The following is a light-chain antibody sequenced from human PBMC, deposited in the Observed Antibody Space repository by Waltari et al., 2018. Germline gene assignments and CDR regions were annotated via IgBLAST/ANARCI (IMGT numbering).Light chain of an antibody. J-gene: IGKJ1*01. CDR3: QQYNNWQT. CDR1: PSVSSN. V-gene: IGKV3-15*01. CDR2: GAS. Sequence: EIVMTQSPATLSVSPGARATLSCRASPSVSSNLAWYQQKPGQAPRLLIYGASTRATGIPARFRGSGSGTEFTLTISIMQSEDFAVYYCQQYNNWQTFGQGTKVEIK.